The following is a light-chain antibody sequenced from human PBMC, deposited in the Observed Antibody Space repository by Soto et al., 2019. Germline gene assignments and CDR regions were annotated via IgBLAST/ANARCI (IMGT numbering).Light chain of an antibody. CDR1: KRVSSSY. Sequence: ETVLPHSPCTLPFSLAERLTLSCRVSKRVSSSYLAWFQQKPGKAPRLLIYPADTMPAGIPDRFSGSGSGTDFTLIISRLEPEDFAIYYCQQYDSSPATFGQGTRLEIK. CDR2: PAD. J-gene: IGKJ5*01. V-gene: IGKV3-20*01. CDR3: QQYDSSPAT.